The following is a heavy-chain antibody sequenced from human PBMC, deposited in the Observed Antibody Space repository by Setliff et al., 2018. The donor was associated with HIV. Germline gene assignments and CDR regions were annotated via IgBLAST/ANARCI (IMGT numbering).Heavy chain of an antibody. V-gene: IGHV4-61*09. CDR2: IYTSGST. CDR3: ARDGRLSSSWYVGYFDY. J-gene: IGHJ4*02. D-gene: IGHD6-13*01. Sequence: SETLSLTCTVSGGSISSGSYYWSWIRQPAGKGLEWIGHIYTSGSTNYNPSLKSRVTISVDTSKNQFSLKLSSVTAADTAVYYCARDGRLSSSWYVGYFDYWGQGTRVTVS. CDR1: GGSISSGSYY.